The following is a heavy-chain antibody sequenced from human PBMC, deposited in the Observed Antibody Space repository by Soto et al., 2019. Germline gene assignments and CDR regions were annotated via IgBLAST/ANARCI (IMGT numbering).Heavy chain of an antibody. CDR1: GFTVSSNY. V-gene: IGHV3-66*01. Sequence: GGSLRLSCAASGFTVSSNYMSWVRQAPGKGLEWVSVIYSSGSTYYADSVKGRFTISRDNSENTLYLQMNSLRAEDTAVYYCARDLYGEGSYWGQGTLVTVSS. D-gene: IGHD3-10*01. CDR3: ARDLYGEGSY. J-gene: IGHJ4*02. CDR2: IYSSGST.